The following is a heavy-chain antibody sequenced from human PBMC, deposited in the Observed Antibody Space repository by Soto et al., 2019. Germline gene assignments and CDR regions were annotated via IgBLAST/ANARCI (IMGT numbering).Heavy chain of an antibody. Sequence: SVKVSCKGSGDPFSFYTINWVRQAPGIGLEWVGRVNPIVSMSNYAQKFQGRVTITADKSTNTAYMQLSSLRSEDTAIYYCAASYGSGYRAFDSWGQGDVVTVPS. D-gene: IGHD3-10*01. V-gene: IGHV1-69*02. CDR2: VNPIVSMS. CDR3: AASYGSGYRAFDS. CDR1: GDPFSFYT. J-gene: IGHJ4*02.